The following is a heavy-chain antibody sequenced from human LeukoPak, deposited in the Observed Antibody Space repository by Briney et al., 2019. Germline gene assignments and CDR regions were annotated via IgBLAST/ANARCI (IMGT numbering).Heavy chain of an antibody. CDR1: GFTFSTYP. CDR3: ARPAADCGGDCYWAFDY. CDR2: ISSRSSTI. D-gene: IGHD2-21*01. V-gene: IGHV3-48*01. J-gene: IGHJ4*02. Sequence: GGSLRLSCAASGFTFSTYPTNWVRQAPGKGLEWVSYISSRSSTIYYADSVKGRFTISRDDAKNSLYLQMNSLRAEDTAVYYCARPAADCGGDCYWAFDYWGQGTLVTVSS.